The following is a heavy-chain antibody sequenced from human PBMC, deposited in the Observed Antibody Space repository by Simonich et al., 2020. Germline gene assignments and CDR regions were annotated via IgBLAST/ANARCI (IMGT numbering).Heavy chain of an antibody. CDR1: GFTFSSYC. CDR3: ARDTSYYGSGSYYFDY. D-gene: IGHD3-10*01. CDR2: ISSISSYI. J-gene: IGHJ4*02. Sequence: GGGLVKPGGSLRLSCAASGFTFSSYCMNWVRQAPGKGLEWGSSISSISSYIYYADSVKGRFTTARDNAKNSLYLQMNSLRAEDTAVYYCARDTSYYGSGSYYFDYWGQGTLVTVSS. V-gene: IGHV3-21*01.